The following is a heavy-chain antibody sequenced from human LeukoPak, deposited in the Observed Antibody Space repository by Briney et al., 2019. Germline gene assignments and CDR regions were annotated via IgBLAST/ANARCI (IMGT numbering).Heavy chain of an antibody. V-gene: IGHV4-31*03. J-gene: IGHJ3*02. D-gene: IGHD2-2*01. Sequence: PSETLSLTCTVPGGSISSGGYYWSWIRQHPGKGLEWIGYIYYSGSTYYNPSLKSRVTISVDTSKNQFSLKLSSVTAADTAVYYCARRSVVVPAHLDIWGQGTMVTVSS. CDR3: ARRSVVVPAHLDI. CDR1: GGSISSGGYY. CDR2: IYYSGST.